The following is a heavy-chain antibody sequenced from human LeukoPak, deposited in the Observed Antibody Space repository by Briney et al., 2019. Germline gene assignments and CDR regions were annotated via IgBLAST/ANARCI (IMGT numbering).Heavy chain of an antibody. D-gene: IGHD2-2*01. CDR1: GYTFTSYW. Sequence: ASVKVSCKASGYTFTSYWIGWVRQMPGKGLEWMGIIYPGDSDTRYSPSFQGQVTISADKSISTAYLQWSSLKASDTAMYYCARPRGYCSSTSCPPYYFDYWGQGTLVTVSS. CDR2: IYPGDSDT. J-gene: IGHJ4*02. V-gene: IGHV5-51*01. CDR3: ARPRGYCSSTSCPPYYFDY.